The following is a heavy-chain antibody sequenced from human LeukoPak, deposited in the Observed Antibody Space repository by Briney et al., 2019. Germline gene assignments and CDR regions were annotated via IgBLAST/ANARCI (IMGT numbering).Heavy chain of an antibody. D-gene: IGHD1-26*01. CDR2: IYHSGST. CDR1: GGSISSSNW. J-gene: IGHJ4*02. V-gene: IGHV4-4*02. CDR3: AGRIVGATPPNY. Sequence: SETLSLTCAVSGGSISSSNWWSWVHQPPGKGLEWIGEIYHSGSTNYNPSLKSRVTISVDKSKNQFSLKLSSVTAADTAVYYCAGRIVGATPPNYWGQGTLVTVSS.